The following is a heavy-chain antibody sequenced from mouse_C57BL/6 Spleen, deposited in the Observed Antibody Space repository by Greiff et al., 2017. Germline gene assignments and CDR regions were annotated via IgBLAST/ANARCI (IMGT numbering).Heavy chain of an antibody. D-gene: IGHD2-5*01. Sequence: EVKLVESGGGLVKPGGSLKLSCAASGFTFSSYTMSWVRQTPEKRLEWVATISGGGGNTYYPDSVKGRFTISRDNAKNTLYLQMSSLRSEDTALYYCARHGYYSNYGEFDYWGQGTTLTVSS. CDR2: ISGGGGNT. CDR3: ARHGYYSNYGEFDY. CDR1: GFTFSSYT. J-gene: IGHJ2*01. V-gene: IGHV5-9*01.